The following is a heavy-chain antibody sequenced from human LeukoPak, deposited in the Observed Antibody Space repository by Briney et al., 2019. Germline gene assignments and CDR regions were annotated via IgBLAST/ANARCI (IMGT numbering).Heavy chain of an antibody. V-gene: IGHV4-34*01. Sequence: PSETLALTCAVYGGSFSGYYWSWIRQPPGKGLEWIGEINHSGSTNYNPSLKSRVTISVDTSKNQFSLKLSSVTAADTAVYYCARGPSDFWSGYYSHYFDYWGQGTLVTVSS. CDR1: GGSFSGYY. CDR3: ARGPSDFWSGYYSHYFDY. J-gene: IGHJ4*02. CDR2: INHSGST. D-gene: IGHD3-3*01.